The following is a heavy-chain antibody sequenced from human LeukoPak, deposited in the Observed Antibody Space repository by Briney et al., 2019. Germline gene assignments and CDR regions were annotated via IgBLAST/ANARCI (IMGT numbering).Heavy chain of an antibody. CDR2: IRSKANSYAT. Sequence: GGSLRLSCAASGFTFSGSAMHWVRQASGKGLEWVGRIRSKANSYATAYAASVKGRFTISRDDSKNTAYLQMNSLKTEDTAVYYCTSWGYCSSTSCYADYYYYYYMDVWGKGTTVTVSS. J-gene: IGHJ6*03. V-gene: IGHV3-73*01. CDR3: TSWGYCSSTSCYADYYYYYYMDV. D-gene: IGHD2-2*01. CDR1: GFTFSGSA.